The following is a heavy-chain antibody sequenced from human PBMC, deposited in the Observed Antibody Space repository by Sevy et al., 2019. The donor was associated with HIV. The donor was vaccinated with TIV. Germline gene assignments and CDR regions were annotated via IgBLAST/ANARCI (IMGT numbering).Heavy chain of an antibody. V-gene: IGHV3-49*03. CDR2: IRSKAYGGTT. CDR1: GFTFGDYA. CDR3: TRARGRGYYGSGSYFYYYGMDV. J-gene: IGHJ6*02. Sequence: GGSLRLSCTASGFTFGDYAMSWFRQAPGKGLEWVGFIRSKAYGGTTEYAASVKGRFTISRDDSKSIAYLQMNSLKTEDTAVYYCTRARGRGYYGSGSYFYYYGMDVWGQGTTVTVSS. D-gene: IGHD3-10*01.